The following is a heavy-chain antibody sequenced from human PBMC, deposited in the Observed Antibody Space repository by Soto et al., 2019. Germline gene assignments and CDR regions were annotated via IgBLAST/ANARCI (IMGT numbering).Heavy chain of an antibody. D-gene: IGHD6-13*01. Sequence: SETLSLTCTVSGDSINNYYWSWIRQPPGRRLEWIGYIYYTGSTTYNPSLESRVTMSVDTSKNQFSLKLSSVNAADTAVYYCAKYRRTEAEGFTLDYWGRGTLVTVS. J-gene: IGHJ4*02. CDR1: GDSINNYY. CDR2: IYYTGST. V-gene: IGHV4-59*01. CDR3: AKYRRTEAEGFTLDY.